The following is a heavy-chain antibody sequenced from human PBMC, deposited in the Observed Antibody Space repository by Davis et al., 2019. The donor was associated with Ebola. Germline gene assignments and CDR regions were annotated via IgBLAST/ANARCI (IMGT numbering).Heavy chain of an antibody. CDR2: INPSGGST. D-gene: IGHD2-15*01. J-gene: IGHJ6*02. CDR1: GYTFTSYD. Sequence: ASVKVSCKASGYTFTSYDINWVRQATGQGLEWMGIINPSGGSTSYAQKFQGRVTMTRDTSISTAYMELSRLRSDDTAVYYCARDQVPASRLRSYYYGMDVWGQGTTVTVSS. V-gene: IGHV1-46*01. CDR3: ARDQVPASRLRSYYYGMDV.